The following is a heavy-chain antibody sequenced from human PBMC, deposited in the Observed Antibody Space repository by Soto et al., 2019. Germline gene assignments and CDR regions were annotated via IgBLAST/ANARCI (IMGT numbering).Heavy chain of an antibody. CDR1: GYTFTSYG. Sequence: XSGKVCCNRTGYTFTSYGISWVRQAPGQGLECMGWISAYNGNTNYAQKLQGRVTMTTDTSTSTAYMELRSLRSDDTTVYYCARDDGRSGYYYYYYGMDVWGQGTTVTVSS. J-gene: IGHJ6*02. V-gene: IGHV1-18*04. D-gene: IGHD3-3*01. CDR2: ISAYNGNT. CDR3: ARDDGRSGYYYYYYGMDV.